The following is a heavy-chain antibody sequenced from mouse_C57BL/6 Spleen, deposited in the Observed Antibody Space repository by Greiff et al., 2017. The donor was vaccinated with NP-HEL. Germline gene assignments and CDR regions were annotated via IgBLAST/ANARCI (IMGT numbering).Heavy chain of an antibody. CDR3: TRDGEDYYAMDY. Sequence: EVKLVESGEGLVKPGGSLKLSCAASGFTFSSYAMSWVRQTPEKRLEWVAYISSGGDYIYYADTVKGRFTISRDNARNTLYLQMSSLKSEDTAMYYCTRDGEDYYAMDYWGQGTSVTVSS. D-gene: IGHD2-3*01. V-gene: IGHV5-9-1*02. CDR1: GFTFSSYA. CDR2: ISSGGDYI. J-gene: IGHJ4*01.